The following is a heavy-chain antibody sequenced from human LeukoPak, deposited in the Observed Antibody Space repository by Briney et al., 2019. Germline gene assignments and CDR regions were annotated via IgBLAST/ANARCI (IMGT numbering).Heavy chain of an antibody. J-gene: IGHJ3*02. Sequence: GASVKVSCKASGYTFTGYYMHWVRQAPGQGLEWMGWINPNSGGTNYAQKFQGRVTMTRDTSISTAYMELSRLRSDDTAVYYCAREPILRLLWFGELLDIWGQGTMVTVSS. CDR2: INPNSGGT. CDR3: AREPILRLLWFGELLDI. D-gene: IGHD3-10*01. V-gene: IGHV1-2*02. CDR1: GYTFTGYY.